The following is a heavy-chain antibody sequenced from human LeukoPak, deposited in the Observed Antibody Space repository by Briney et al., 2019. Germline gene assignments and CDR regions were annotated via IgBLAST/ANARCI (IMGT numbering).Heavy chain of an antibody. V-gene: IGHV3-7*03. D-gene: IGHD2-15*01. Sequence: GGSLRLSCVASEFSFGSYWMSWVRQAPGKGLEWVANIKEDGSEKYYVDAVKGRFTISRDNAKNSLYLQMNSLRAEDTAVYYCAKGRVVVAATPDAFDIWGQGTMVTVSS. CDR2: IKEDGSEK. CDR3: AKGRVVVAATPDAFDI. CDR1: EFSFGSYW. J-gene: IGHJ3*02.